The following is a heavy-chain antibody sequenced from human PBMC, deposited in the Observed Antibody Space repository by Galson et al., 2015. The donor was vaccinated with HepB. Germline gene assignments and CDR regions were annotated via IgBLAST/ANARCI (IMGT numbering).Heavy chain of an antibody. J-gene: IGHJ6*03. CDR1: GFSFSNYA. V-gene: IGHV3-21*01. D-gene: IGHD3-3*01. CDR2: ISTTSSYI. Sequence: SLRLSCAASGFSFSNYAMNWVRQAPGKGLEWVSFISTTSSYIYYADSVKGRFTISRDNAKNSLYLQMNTLRAEDTAVYYCARGDVANVTYYDFWSGSSFHYYYYMDVWGKGTTVTVSS. CDR3: ARGDVANVTYYDFWSGSSFHYYYYMDV.